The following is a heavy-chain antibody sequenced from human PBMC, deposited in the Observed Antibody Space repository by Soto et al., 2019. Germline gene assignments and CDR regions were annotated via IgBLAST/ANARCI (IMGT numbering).Heavy chain of an antibody. D-gene: IGHD6-25*01. Sequence: ASVKFSCKASGYTFTDYYIHWVRQAPGQGLEWMGWISPNSGVTNYAQKFQGRVTMTRDTSITTANMELSRLRSDDTAVYYCAREAFLSGYSSARELDYWGQGILVTVSS. J-gene: IGHJ4*02. CDR3: AREAFLSGYSSARELDY. CDR1: GYTFTDYY. V-gene: IGHV1-2*02. CDR2: ISPNSGVT.